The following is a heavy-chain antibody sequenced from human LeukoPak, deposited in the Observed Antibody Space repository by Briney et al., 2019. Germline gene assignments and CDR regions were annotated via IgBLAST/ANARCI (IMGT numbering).Heavy chain of an antibody. CDR1: GYTFTSYY. CDR3: ARDGRLGQQWLVQINENYYYGMDV. J-gene: IGHJ6*02. V-gene: IGHV1-46*01. Sequence: ASVKVSCKASGYTFTSYYMHWVRQAPGQGLEWMGIINPSGGSRSYAQKFQGRVTMTRDTSTSTVYMELSSLRSEDTAVYYCARDGRLGQQWLVQINENYYYGMDVWGQGTTVTVSS. CDR2: INPSGGSR. D-gene: IGHD6-19*01.